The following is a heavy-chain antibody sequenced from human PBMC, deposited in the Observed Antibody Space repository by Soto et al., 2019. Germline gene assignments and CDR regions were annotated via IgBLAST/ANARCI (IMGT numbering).Heavy chain of an antibody. J-gene: IGHJ4*02. D-gene: IGHD2-21*02. CDR1: GYTFTGYH. CDR2: INPNSGGT. CDR3: ARAHCGGDCYSGVDY. Sequence: ASVKLSCKASGYTFTGYHMHWVRQAHGQGLEWMGWINPNSGGTNYAQKFQGWVTMTRDTSISTAYMELSRLRSDDTAVYYCARAHCGGDCYSGVDYWGQGTLVTVSS. V-gene: IGHV1-2*04.